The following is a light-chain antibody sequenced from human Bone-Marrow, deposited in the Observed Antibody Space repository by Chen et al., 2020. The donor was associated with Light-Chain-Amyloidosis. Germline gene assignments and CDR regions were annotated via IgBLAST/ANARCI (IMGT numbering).Light chain of an antibody. CDR2: DDS. CDR1: NIGSTS. Sequence: SYVLTQPSSVSVAPGQTATIAWGGNNIGSTSVHWYQQTPGQAPLLLVYDDSDRPSGIPERLSGSNSGNTATLTISRVEAGDEADDYCQVWDRSSGRPVFGGGTKLTVL. CDR3: QVWDRSSGRPV. J-gene: IGLJ3*02. V-gene: IGLV3-21*02.